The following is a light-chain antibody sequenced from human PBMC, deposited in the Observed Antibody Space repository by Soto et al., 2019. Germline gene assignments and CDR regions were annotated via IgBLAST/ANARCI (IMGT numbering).Light chain of an antibody. Sequence: DIQMTQSPSSLSASVGDRVTITCQASQDITNDLNWYQQKPGKAPKVLIYEASNLKTGVPSRFSGSGSGTXXXXTXSSLQPEDIATYFCQQYDNVPLTFGGGTKVEIK. CDR3: QQYDNVPLT. CDR2: EAS. V-gene: IGKV1-33*01. CDR1: QDITND. J-gene: IGKJ4*01.